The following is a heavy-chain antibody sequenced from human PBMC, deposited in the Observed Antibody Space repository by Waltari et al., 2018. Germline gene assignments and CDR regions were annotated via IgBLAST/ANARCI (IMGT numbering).Heavy chain of an antibody. D-gene: IGHD5-12*01. CDR2: ISHDGNNK. CDR1: GFTFSNCK. J-gene: IGHJ4*02. Sequence: QLVASGGGVVQPGRSLRLSCVASGFTFSNCKMHWARQAPGQGLEWVASISHDGNNKDNPYAVKSRFAVSRYNSQNTLYLQINNRVADDTAVYYCVKYSGFDYFFDFWSQGTPVTVSS. CDR3: VKYSGFDYFFDF. V-gene: IGHV3-30*09.